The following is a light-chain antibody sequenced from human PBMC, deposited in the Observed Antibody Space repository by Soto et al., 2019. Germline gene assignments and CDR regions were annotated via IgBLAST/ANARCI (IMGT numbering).Light chain of an antibody. J-gene: IGKJ1*01. V-gene: IGKV1-5*01. CDR3: QQYNSYCT. CDR1: QSISSW. Sequence: DIQMTQSPSTLSASVGDRVTITCRASQSISSWLAWYQQKPGKAPKVLIYDASSLESGVPSRFSGSGSGTEFTLTISSLQPDDFATYYCQQYNSYCTFGQGTKVDI. CDR2: DAS.